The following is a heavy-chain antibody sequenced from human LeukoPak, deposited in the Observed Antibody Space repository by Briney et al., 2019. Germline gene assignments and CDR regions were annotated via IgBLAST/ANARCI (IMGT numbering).Heavy chain of an antibody. CDR3: AKAPYSNSAKVYFDY. D-gene: IGHD6-6*01. Sequence: GGSLRLSCAASGFTFSSYAMSWVRQAPGKGLEWVSAISGSGGSTYYADSVKGRFTISRDNSKNTLYLQMNSLGAEDTAVYYCAKAPYSNSAKVYFDYWGQGTLVTVSS. CDR1: GFTFSSYA. J-gene: IGHJ4*02. CDR2: ISGSGGST. V-gene: IGHV3-23*01.